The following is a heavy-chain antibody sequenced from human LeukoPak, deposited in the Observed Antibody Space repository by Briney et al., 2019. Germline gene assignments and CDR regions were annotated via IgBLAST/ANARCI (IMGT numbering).Heavy chain of an antibody. V-gene: IGHV1-2*02. CDR2: INANSGGT. J-gene: IGHJ6*02. D-gene: IGHD6-13*01. CDR3: ARVRIGQQLDKYYYYAMDV. CDR1: GYTFTDYY. Sequence: WGSVRVSCTASGYTFTDYYMHGVRQAPGQGLEWMGWINANSGGTNFAQTFKGRVTITTDTSISTAYMQVSSLRSDDTAVYYCARVRIGQQLDKYYYYAMDVWGQGTTVTVSS.